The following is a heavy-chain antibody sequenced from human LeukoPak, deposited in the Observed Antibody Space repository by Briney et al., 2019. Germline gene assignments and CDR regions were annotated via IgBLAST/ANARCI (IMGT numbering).Heavy chain of an antibody. CDR2: INHSGST. D-gene: IGHD3-22*01. CDR3: ARDRWEYYYDSSGYYYSSYYYYYMDV. CDR1: GGSFSGYY. V-gene: IGHV4-34*01. Sequence: PSETLSLTCAVYGGSFSGYYWSWIRQPPGKGLEWIGEINHSGSTNYNPSLKSRVTISVDTSKNQFSLKLSSVTAADTAVYYCARDRWEYYYDSSGYYYSSYYYYYMDVWGKGTTVTISS. J-gene: IGHJ6*03.